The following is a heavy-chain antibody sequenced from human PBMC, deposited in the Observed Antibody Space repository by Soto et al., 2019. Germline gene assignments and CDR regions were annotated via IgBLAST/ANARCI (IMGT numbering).Heavy chain of an antibody. J-gene: IGHJ5*02. V-gene: IGHV3-23*01. CDR3: AKGGDSSSWKNWFDP. CDR1: GFTFSNYA. D-gene: IGHD6-13*01. CDR2: ISGSGSSI. Sequence: EVQLLESGGGLVQPGGSLRLSCAASGFTFSNYAMTWVRQAPGKGLEWVSGISGSGSSIYYADSVKGRFTISRDNSKNRLYLKMNSLRAEDTSVYYCAKGGDSSSWKNWFDPWGQGTLVTVSS.